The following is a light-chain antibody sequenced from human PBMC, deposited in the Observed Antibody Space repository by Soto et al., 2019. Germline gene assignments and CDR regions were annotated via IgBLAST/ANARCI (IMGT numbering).Light chain of an antibody. CDR3: SSYTRSSTLV. J-gene: IGLJ2*01. V-gene: IGLV2-14*03. CDR2: DVS. CDR1: SSDVGSYNY. Sequence: QSVLTQPASVSGSPGQSITFSCTGTSSDVGSYNYVSWYQQHPGKPPKLMIYDVSNRPLGISNRFSGSKSGNTASLTISGLQAEDEADYYCSSYTRSSTLVFGGGTKVTVL.